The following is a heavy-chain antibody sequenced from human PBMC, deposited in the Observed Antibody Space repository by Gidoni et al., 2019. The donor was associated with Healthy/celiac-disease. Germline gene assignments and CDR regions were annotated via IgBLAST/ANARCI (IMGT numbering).Heavy chain of an antibody. V-gene: IGHV7-4-1*01. CDR2: INTNTGNP. D-gene: IGHD2-21*02. J-gene: IGHJ6*02. CDR3: ARDPLGDLGDYYGMDV. CDR1: GYPFPSCA. Sequence: QVQLVQSGSELQKPGASVKVSCQASGYPFPSCAMNWVRKAPGQGREWMGWINTNTGNPTYAQGFTGRFVFSLDTSVSTAYLQICSLKAEDTAVDYCARDPLGDLGDYYGMDVWGQGTTVTVSS.